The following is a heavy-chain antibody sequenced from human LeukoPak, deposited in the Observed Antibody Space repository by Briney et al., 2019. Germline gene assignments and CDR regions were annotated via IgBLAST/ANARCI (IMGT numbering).Heavy chain of an antibody. CDR3: AKEGQYQLLYFDY. J-gene: IGHJ4*02. V-gene: IGHV3-23*01. Sequence: AGGSLRFSCAASGFTFSSYAMSWVRQAPGKGLEWVSAISGSGGSTYYADSVKGRFTISRDNSKNTLYLQMNSLRAEDTAVYYCAKEGQYQLLYFDYWGQGTLVTVSS. CDR1: GFTFSSYA. D-gene: IGHD2-2*01. CDR2: ISGSGGST.